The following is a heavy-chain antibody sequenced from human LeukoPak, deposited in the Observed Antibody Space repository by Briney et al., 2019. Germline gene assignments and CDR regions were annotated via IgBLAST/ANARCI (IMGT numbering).Heavy chain of an antibody. CDR3: ARGSTRYDY. CDR1: GGSISSYF. J-gene: IGHJ4*02. V-gene: IGHV4-4*07. Sequence: SETLSLTCTVSGGSISSYFWTWIRQPAGMGLEWIGRIYTSGSTNYKPSLKSRVTMSVDTSKNQFSLKLSSVTAADTAVYFCARGSTRYDYWGQGTLVTVSS. D-gene: IGHD2-2*01. CDR2: IYTSGST.